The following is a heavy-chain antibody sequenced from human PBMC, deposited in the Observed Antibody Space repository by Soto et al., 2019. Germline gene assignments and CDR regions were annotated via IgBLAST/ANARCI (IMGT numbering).Heavy chain of an antibody. J-gene: IGHJ4*02. Sequence: SETLSLTCAVSGHSISSAACSWSWLRQPRGKGLEWIGYIYHSGSTYYNPSLKSRVTISVDTSKNQFSLKFRSVTAADTAVYYCARWVGATSFDYWGQGTLVTVS. V-gene: IGHV4-30-2*01. CDR2: IYHSGST. CDR3: ARWVGATSFDY. D-gene: IGHD1-26*01. CDR1: GHSISSAACS.